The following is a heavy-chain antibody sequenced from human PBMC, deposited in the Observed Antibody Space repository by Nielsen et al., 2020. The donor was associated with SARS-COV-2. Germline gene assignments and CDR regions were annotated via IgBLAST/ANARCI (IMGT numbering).Heavy chain of an antibody. D-gene: IGHD2-2*01. V-gene: IGHV3-74*01. CDR2: INSDGSST. Sequence: WIRQPPGKGLVWVSRINSDGSSTGYADSVKGRFTISRDNAKNTLFLQMNSLRGEDTAVYYCARARYCSTGRCYSDYWGQGTLVTVSS. J-gene: IGHJ4*02. CDR3: ARARYCSTGRCYSDY.